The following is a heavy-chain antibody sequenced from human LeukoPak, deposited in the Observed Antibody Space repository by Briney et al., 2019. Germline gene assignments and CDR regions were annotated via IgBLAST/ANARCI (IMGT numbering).Heavy chain of an antibody. CDR3: ARVVASTSIDS. Sequence: SETLSLTCAVYGGSFSGYYWSWIRQPPGKGLEWIGEINHSGSTNYNPSLKSRVTISVDTSKNQFSLKLSSVTAADTAVYYCARVVASTSIDSWGQGILVTVSS. D-gene: IGHD2-15*01. J-gene: IGHJ4*02. V-gene: IGHV4-34*01. CDR2: INHSGST. CDR1: GGSFSGYY.